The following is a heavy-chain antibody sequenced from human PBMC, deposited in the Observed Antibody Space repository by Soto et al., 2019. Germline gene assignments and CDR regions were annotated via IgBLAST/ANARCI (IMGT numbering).Heavy chain of an antibody. V-gene: IGHV3-23*01. CDR2: ISGSGGST. D-gene: IGHD6-25*01. CDR1: GFTFSSYA. J-gene: IGHJ6*02. CDR3: AKYHGAATYLAQYYYGMDG. Sequence: GGSLRLSCAASGFTFSSYAMSWVRQAPGKGLEWVSAISGSGGSTYYADSVKGRFTISRDNSKNTLYLQMNSLRAEDTAVYYCAKYHGAATYLAQYYYGMDGRGQGTTVTLSS.